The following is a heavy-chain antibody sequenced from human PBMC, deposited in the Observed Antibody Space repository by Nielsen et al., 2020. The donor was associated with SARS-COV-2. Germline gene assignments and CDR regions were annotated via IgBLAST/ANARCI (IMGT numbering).Heavy chain of an antibody. CDR2: ISGSGGST. CDR1: GFTFSSYA. D-gene: IGHD3-22*01. J-gene: IGHJ4*02. V-gene: IGHV3-23*01. CDR3: AKGFSSGYYVYFDY. Sequence: GESLKISCAASGFTFSSYAMSWVRQAPGKGLEWVSAISGSGGSTYYADSVKGRFTISRDNSKNTLYLQMNSLRAEDTAVYYCAKGFSSGYYVYFDYWGQGTLVTVSS.